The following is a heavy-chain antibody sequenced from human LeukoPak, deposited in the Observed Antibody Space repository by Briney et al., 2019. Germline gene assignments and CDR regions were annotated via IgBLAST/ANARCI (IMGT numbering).Heavy chain of an antibody. Sequence: ASVRVSCKASGYTFTGYYMHWVRQAPGQGLEWMGWINPNSGGTNYAQKFQGRVTMTRDTSISTAYMELSRLRSDDTAVYYCAREAQDIVVVVASTGYNWFDPWGQGTLVTVSS. V-gene: IGHV1-2*02. CDR1: GYTFTGYY. CDR3: AREAQDIVVVVASTGYNWFDP. D-gene: IGHD2-15*01. CDR2: INPNSGGT. J-gene: IGHJ5*02.